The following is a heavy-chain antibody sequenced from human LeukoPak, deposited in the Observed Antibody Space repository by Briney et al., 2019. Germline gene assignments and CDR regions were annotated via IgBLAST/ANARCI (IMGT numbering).Heavy chain of an antibody. V-gene: IGHV4-39*07. D-gene: IGHD4-23*01. CDR3: ARSDYGGNSGGTYFDY. CDR1: GGSISSSSYY. Sequence: PSETLSLTCTVSGGSISSSSYYWGWIRQPPGKGLEWIGSIYYSGSTYYNPSLKSRVTISVDTSKNQFSLKLSSVTAADTAVYYCARSDYGGNSGGTYFDYWGQGTLVTVSS. J-gene: IGHJ4*02. CDR2: IYYSGST.